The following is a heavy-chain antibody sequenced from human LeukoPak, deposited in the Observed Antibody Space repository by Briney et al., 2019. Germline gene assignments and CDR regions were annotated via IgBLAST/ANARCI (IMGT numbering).Heavy chain of an antibody. CDR2: ISGGSGST. V-gene: IGHV3-23*01. J-gene: IGHJ5*02. CDR3: AKGFSTYVYNWFDP. D-gene: IGHD3-16*01. Sequence: PGGSLRLSCAASGFTFLTYAMNWVRQAPGEGPEWVAGISGGSGSTYYADSVKGRFTVSRDNSKSTLYLQMNSLRAADTAVYYCAKGFSTYVYNWFDPWGQGTLVTVSS. CDR1: GFTFLTYA.